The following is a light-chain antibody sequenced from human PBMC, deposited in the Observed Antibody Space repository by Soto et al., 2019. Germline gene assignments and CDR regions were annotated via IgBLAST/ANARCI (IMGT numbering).Light chain of an antibody. J-gene: IGKJ1*01. CDR3: QQYKGCSRT. CDR2: DVS. CDR1: QSIGAS. V-gene: IGKV1-5*01. Sequence: DIQMTQSPSTLSASVGDRVTLTCRASQSIGASLAWYQQKPGQAPHLLISDVSSLERGVPSRFRGSGSGQEFTLTISSMQPDDFANEYCQQYKGCSRTFGQGTKVEI.